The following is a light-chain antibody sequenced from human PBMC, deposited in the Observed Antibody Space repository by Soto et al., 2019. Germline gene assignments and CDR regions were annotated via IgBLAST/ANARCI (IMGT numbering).Light chain of an antibody. J-gene: IGLJ3*02. CDR2: NNT. V-gene: IGLV1-44*01. CDR3: AAWDDSLNGVV. CDR1: SSNIGSTT. Sequence: QSVLTQPPSASGTPGQWVTIACSGSSSNIGSTTVQWYQQLPGTAPKLLIYNNTQRPSGVPDRFSGSRTGTSASLAIRGLQSEDEADYYCAAWDDSLNGVVFGGGTKLTVL.